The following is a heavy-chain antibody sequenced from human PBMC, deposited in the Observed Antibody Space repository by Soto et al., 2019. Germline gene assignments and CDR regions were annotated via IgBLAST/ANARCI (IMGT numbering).Heavy chain of an antibody. CDR1: GFTFSSYA. CDR3: AKDRRYYDSSGYPDAFDI. J-gene: IGHJ3*02. D-gene: IGHD3-22*01. Sequence: EVQLLESGGGLVQPGGSLRLSCAASGFTFSSYAMSWVRQAPGKGLEWVSAISGSGGSTYYADSVKGRFTISRDLSKNTLDLQMNSLRAEDTAVYYCAKDRRYYDSSGYPDAFDIWGQGTMVTVSS. CDR2: ISGSGGST. V-gene: IGHV3-23*01.